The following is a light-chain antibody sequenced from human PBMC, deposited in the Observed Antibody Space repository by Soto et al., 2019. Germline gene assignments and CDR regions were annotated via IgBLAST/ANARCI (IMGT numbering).Light chain of an antibody. J-gene: IGKJ2*01. V-gene: IGKV3-15*01. Sequence: EIVLTQAPATLSVSPGESDTLSCSASQSVSSDLDWYQQKPGQAPRLLIYGASTRAAGVPARFSGSGSGTEFILTISNLQSADFAVYYCQQSKNWPQTFGQGTKLEIK. CDR3: QQSKNWPQT. CDR2: GAS. CDR1: QSVSSD.